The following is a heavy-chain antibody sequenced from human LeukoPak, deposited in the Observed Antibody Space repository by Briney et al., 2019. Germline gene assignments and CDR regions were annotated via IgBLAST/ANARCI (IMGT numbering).Heavy chain of an antibody. CDR3: ARDERWIQFNY. Sequence: SCKASGYTFTGYYMHWVRQAPGKGLEWVSGIVGSGVTTYYADSVKGRFTISRDNSKNTLYLHMNSLRAEDTAIYYCARDERWIQFNYWGQGTLVTVSS. J-gene: IGHJ4*02. D-gene: IGHD5-18*01. CDR1: GYTFTGYY. V-gene: IGHV3-23*01. CDR2: IVGSGVTT.